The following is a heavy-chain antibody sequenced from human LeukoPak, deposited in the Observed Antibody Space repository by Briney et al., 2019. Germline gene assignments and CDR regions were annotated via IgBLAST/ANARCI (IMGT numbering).Heavy chain of an antibody. Sequence: GASVKVSCKASGGTFSNYVISWVRQAPGQGLEWMGGIIPLFTTANYAQKFQGRATITADESTSTAYMELSSLRSDDTAVYYCAREPTPRLRYFDSGGMDVWGKGTTVTISS. J-gene: IGHJ6*04. D-gene: IGHD3-9*01. V-gene: IGHV1-69*13. CDR3: AREPTPRLRYFDSGGMDV. CDR2: IIPLFTTA. CDR1: GGTFSNYV.